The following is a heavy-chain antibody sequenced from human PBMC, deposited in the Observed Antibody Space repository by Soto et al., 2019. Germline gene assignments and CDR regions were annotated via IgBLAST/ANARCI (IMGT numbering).Heavy chain of an antibody. J-gene: IGHJ3*02. CDR1: GGTLSSYA. V-gene: IGHV1-69*13. Sequence: GASVKVSCTASGGTLSSYAISWVRQAPGQGLEWMGGIIPIFGTANYAQKFQGRVTITADESTSTAYMELSSLRSEDTAVYYCARDGMYYYDSSGYPGTDAFDIWGQGTMVTVSS. CDR3: ARDGMYYYDSSGYPGTDAFDI. D-gene: IGHD3-22*01. CDR2: IIPIFGTA.